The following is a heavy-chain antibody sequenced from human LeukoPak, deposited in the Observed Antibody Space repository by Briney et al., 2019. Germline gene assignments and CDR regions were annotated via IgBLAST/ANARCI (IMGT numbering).Heavy chain of an antibody. D-gene: IGHD2-21*02. Sequence: SETLSLTCTVSGNSISSGDYYWSWIRQPAGKGLEWIGRIYTSGSTNYNPSLKSRVTISVDTSKNQFSLKLSSVTAADTAVYYCAREVLAYCGGDCYSSWFDPWGQGTLVTVSS. CDR2: IYTSGST. J-gene: IGHJ5*02. CDR1: GNSISSGDYY. V-gene: IGHV4-61*02. CDR3: AREVLAYCGGDCYSSWFDP.